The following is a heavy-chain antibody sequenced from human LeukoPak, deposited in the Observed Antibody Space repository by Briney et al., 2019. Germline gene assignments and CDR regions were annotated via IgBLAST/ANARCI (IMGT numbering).Heavy chain of an antibody. CDR3: AKDSSVPYGITD. V-gene: IGHV3-23*01. D-gene: IGHD4-17*01. Sequence: GGSLRLSCVASGFTLTNAWMSWVRQAPGKGLEWVSAISPSDGNTFYAGSVKGRFTISRDNFKNTLSLQMNSLRAEDTALYYCAKDSSVPYGITDWGQGTLVTVSS. CDR1: GFTLTNAW. CDR2: ISPSDGNT. J-gene: IGHJ4*02.